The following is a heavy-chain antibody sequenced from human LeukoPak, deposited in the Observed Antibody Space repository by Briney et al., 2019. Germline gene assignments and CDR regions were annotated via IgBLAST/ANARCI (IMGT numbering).Heavy chain of an antibody. CDR2: IYYSGST. Sequence: SETLSLTCTVSGASISSYYWSWIRQPPGKGLEWIGYIYYSGSTNYNPSLKSRVTTSVDTSRNQFSLKLSSVTAADTAVYYCARDYGDYVETRGAFDIWGQGTMVTVSS. CDR3: ARDYGDYVETRGAFDI. J-gene: IGHJ3*02. CDR1: GASISSYY. D-gene: IGHD4-17*01. V-gene: IGHV4-59*12.